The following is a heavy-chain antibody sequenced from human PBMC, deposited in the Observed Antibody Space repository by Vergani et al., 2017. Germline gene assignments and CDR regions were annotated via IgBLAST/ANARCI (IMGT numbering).Heavy chain of an antibody. Sequence: EVQLVESGGGLVQPGRSLRLSCAASGFTFDDYAMHWVRQAPGKGLEWVSGISWNSGSIGYADSVKGRFTISRDNAKNSLYLQMNSLRAEDTAVYYCTRLGYYYDSSGPQGCWGQGTLVTVSS. V-gene: IGHV3-9*01. CDR1: GFTFDDYA. J-gene: IGHJ4*02. CDR3: TRLGYYYDSSGPQGC. D-gene: IGHD3-22*01. CDR2: ISWNSGSI.